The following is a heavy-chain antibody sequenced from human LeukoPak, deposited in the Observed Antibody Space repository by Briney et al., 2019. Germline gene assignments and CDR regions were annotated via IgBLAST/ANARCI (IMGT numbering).Heavy chain of an antibody. CDR2: INHSGST. Sequence: PSETLSLTCAVYGGSFSGYYWSWIRQPPGKGLEWIGEINHSGSTNYNPSLKSRVTISVDTSKNQFSLKLSSVTAADTAVYYCARSGRVRGVIAHWGQGTLVTVSS. CDR3: ARSGRVRGVIAH. J-gene: IGHJ5*02. D-gene: IGHD3-10*01. CDR1: GGSFSGYY. V-gene: IGHV4-34*01.